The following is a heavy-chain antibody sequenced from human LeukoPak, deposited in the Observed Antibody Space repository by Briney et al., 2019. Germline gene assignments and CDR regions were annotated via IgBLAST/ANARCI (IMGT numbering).Heavy chain of an antibody. CDR2: IKQDGSEK. Sequence: PGGSLRLSCATSGFTFGRYWMNWVRQAPGKGLEWVANIKQDGSEKYYVDSVKGRCTISRDNAKNSLYLQMSSLRVEDTAVYYCAGAMYSGSFDPWGQGTLVTVSS. V-gene: IGHV3-7*02. D-gene: IGHD1-26*01. CDR3: AGAMYSGSFDP. J-gene: IGHJ5*02. CDR1: GFTFGRYW.